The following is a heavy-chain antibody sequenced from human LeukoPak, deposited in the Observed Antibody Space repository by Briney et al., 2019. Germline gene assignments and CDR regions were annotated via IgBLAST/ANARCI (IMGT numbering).Heavy chain of an antibody. Sequence: PGGSLRLSCAASGFTVDGYDMSWVRQAPGKGLEWVSGINWSGGSTDYADSVKGRFTISRDNARNSLYLQMNSLRAEDTALYYCARIAMAGIGDGSAIWGQGTMVTVSS. V-gene: IGHV3-20*04. J-gene: IGHJ3*02. CDR1: GFTVDGYD. CDR2: INWSGGST. D-gene: IGHD6-19*01. CDR3: ARIAMAGIGDGSAI.